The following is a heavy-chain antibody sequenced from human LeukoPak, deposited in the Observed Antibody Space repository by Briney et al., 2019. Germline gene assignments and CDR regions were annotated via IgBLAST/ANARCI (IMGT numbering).Heavy chain of an antibody. J-gene: IGHJ4*02. Sequence: SETLSLTCTVSGGSISSGGYYWSWIRQPPGKGLEWIGYIYHSGSTYYNPSLKSRVTISVDRSKNQFSLKLSSVTAADTAVYYCARVSVVIPAAIDYWGQGTLVTVSS. CDR2: IYHSGST. V-gene: IGHV4-30-2*01. CDR3: ARVSVVIPAAIDY. CDR1: GGSISSGGYY. D-gene: IGHD2-2*01.